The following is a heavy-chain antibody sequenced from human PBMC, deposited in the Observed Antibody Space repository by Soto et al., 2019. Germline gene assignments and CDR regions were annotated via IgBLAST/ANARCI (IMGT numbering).Heavy chain of an antibody. CDR1: GFTFSDYY. V-gene: IGHV3-11*06. CDR3: ARDEKRAYDSGR. D-gene: IGHD1-26*01. Sequence: QVQLVEAGGGLVKPGGSLRLSCAASGFTFSDYYMSWIRQAPGKGLEWVSYISSSSSYTNYADSVKGRFTISRDNAKNALSLQMNSLRAEDTAVYYCARDEKRAYDSGRWGQGTLVTVSS. CDR2: ISSSSSYT. J-gene: IGHJ4*02.